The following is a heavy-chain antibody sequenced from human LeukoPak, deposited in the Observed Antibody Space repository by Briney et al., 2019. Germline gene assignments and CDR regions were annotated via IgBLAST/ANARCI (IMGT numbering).Heavy chain of an antibody. J-gene: IGHJ4*02. Sequence: PSETLSLTCRLPVRSITSNYWSWIRQPPGKGLEWIGYIFYSGSTNYNPSLKSRVTISVDTSKSQFALKLNSVAPENTAVYYCARESSGWRSIFDYWGQGTLVSVSS. CDR2: IFYSGST. CDR3: ARESSGWRSIFDY. V-gene: IGHV4-59*12. D-gene: IGHD6-19*01. CDR1: VRSITSNY.